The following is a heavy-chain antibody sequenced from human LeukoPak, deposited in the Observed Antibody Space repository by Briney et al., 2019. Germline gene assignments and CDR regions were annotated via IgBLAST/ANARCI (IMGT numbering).Heavy chain of an antibody. CDR1: GFTFDDYA. CDR2: ISGDGGNT. Sequence: GGSLRLSCAASGFTFDDYAMHWVRQAPGKGLEWVSLISGDGGNTYYGDSVKGRFTISRDNSKNSLYLQMNSLRAEDMALYYCAKDGSDSGSYQGYYFDYWGQGTLVTVSS. J-gene: IGHJ4*02. D-gene: IGHD1-26*01. CDR3: AKDGSDSGSYQGYYFDY. V-gene: IGHV3-43*02.